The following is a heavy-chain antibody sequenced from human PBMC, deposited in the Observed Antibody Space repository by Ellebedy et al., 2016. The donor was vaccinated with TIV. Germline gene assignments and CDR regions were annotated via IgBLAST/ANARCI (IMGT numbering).Heavy chain of an antibody. Sequence: GGSLRLSCTASGFTFSSHWMNWVRQAPGKGLEWVANIKQDGSEKYYVDSVKGRFTISRDNAKNSLYLQMNSLRAEDTAVYYCARDPQYYYGSGSFDYWGQGTLVTVSS. V-gene: IGHV3-7*01. D-gene: IGHD3-10*01. CDR1: GFTFSSHW. CDR2: IKQDGSEK. J-gene: IGHJ4*02. CDR3: ARDPQYYYGSGSFDY.